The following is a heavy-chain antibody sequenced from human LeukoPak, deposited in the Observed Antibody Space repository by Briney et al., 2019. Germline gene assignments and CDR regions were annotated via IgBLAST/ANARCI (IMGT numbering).Heavy chain of an antibody. V-gene: IGHV3-23*01. Sequence: PGGSPRLSCAASGFAFSSYAMSWVRQAPGKGLEYVSGISNTGGRTYYADSAKGRFTISRDNSKNTVYLQMNSLRAEDTAVYFCAKDCCGSSLFDSWGRGTLVTVSS. J-gene: IGHJ4*02. D-gene: IGHD2-21*01. CDR3: AKDCCGSSLFDS. CDR2: ISNTGGRT. CDR1: GFAFSSYA.